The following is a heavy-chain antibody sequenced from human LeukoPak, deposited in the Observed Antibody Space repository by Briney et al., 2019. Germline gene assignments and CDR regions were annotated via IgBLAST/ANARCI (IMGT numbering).Heavy chain of an antibody. CDR1: GGTFSSYA. CDR2: IIPIFGTA. D-gene: IGHD3-10*01. Sequence: GSSVKVSCKASGGTFSSYAISWVRQAPGQGLEWMGGIIPIFGTANYAQKFQGRVTITADESTSTAYTELGSLRSEDTAVYYCAREGYYGSGSYYPYLYWGQGTLVTVSS. CDR3: AREGYYGSGSYYPYLY. J-gene: IGHJ4*02. V-gene: IGHV1-69*01.